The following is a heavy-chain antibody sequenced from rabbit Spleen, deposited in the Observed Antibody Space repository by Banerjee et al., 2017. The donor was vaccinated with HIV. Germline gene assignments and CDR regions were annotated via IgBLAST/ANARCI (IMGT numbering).Heavy chain of an antibody. CDR3: ARDLVGVIGWNFYL. D-gene: IGHD1-1*01. J-gene: IGHJ4*01. CDR2: INASTGKP. V-gene: IGHV1S45*01. Sequence: QEQLEESGGGLVKPEGSLTLTCKASGVSFSDRDVMCWVRQAPGKGLEWIACINASTGKPVYATWASGRFTISRTSSTTVTLRMTSLTAADRATYFCARDLVGVIGWNFYLWGQGTLVTVS. CDR1: GVSFSDRDV.